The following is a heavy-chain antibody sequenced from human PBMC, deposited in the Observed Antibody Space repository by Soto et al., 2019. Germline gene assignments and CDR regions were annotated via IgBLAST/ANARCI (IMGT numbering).Heavy chain of an antibody. CDR3: AEQYGIASDHFDY. Sequence: QLQLQESGPGLVKPSETLSLTCTVSGGSISSSSYYWGWIRQPPGKGLEWIGSIYYSGSTYYNPPLKRRVPISVATSKNQFSLQLSSVPAADTAVYYCAEQYGIASDHFDYWGQGTLVTVSS. V-gene: IGHV4-39*01. CDR2: IYYSGST. D-gene: IGHD3-3*02. CDR1: GGSISSSSYY. J-gene: IGHJ4*02.